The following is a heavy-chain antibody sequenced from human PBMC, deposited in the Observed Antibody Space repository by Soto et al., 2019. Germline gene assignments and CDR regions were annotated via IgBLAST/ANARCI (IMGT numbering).Heavy chain of an antibody. Sequence: GGSLRLSCAASGFTFSSYSMNWVRQAPGKGLEWVSSISSSSSYIYYADSVKGRFTISRDNAKNSLYLQMNSLRAEDTAVYYCARGDFIVVVPAARADYWGQGTLVTVSS. J-gene: IGHJ4*02. CDR2: ISSSSSYI. D-gene: IGHD2-2*01. CDR3: ARGDFIVVVPAARADY. CDR1: GFTFSSYS. V-gene: IGHV3-21*01.